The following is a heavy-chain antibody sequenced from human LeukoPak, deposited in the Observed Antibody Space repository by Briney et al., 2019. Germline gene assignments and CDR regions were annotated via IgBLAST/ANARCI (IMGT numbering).Heavy chain of an antibody. D-gene: IGHD2-15*01. V-gene: IGHV5-51*01. J-gene: IGHJ3*02. CDR3: SKVMSATGGAFDI. CDR1: GYSFTSYW. CDR2: IYPGDFDT. Sequence: GESLKISCKGSGYSFTSYWIGWVRQMPGKGLEWMGIIYPGDFDTRYSPSFQGQVTISADKSITTAYLQWSSLKASDTAIYYCSKVMSATGGAFDIWGQGTMVTVSS.